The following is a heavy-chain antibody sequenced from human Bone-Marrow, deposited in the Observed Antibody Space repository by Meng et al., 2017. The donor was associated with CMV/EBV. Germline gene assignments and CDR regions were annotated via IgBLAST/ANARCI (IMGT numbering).Heavy chain of an antibody. V-gene: IGHV3-23*01. CDR2: ISGSGGST. CDR1: GFTFSSYA. CDR3: AKTGGDIVVVPAAIYYYYYGMDV. D-gene: IGHD2-2*02. J-gene: IGHJ6*02. Sequence: GGSLRLSCAASGFTFSSYAMSWVRQAPGKGLEWVSAISGSGGSTYYADSVKGRFTISRDNSKNTLYLQMNSLRAEDTAVYYCAKTGGDIVVVPAAIYYYYYGMDVWGQGTTVTVSS.